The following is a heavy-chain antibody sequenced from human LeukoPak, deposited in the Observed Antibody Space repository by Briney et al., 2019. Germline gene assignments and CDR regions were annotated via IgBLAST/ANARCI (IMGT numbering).Heavy chain of an antibody. CDR1: GYTFTNYA. V-gene: IGHV1-3*01. Sequence: ASVKVSCKASGYTFTNYAIHWVRQAPGQRLEWMGWINAGNGNTKYSQKLQGRVTITRDTSATPPYMELSSLRSEDTAVYYCARVYCSTTSSLVDGMDVWDKGTTVTVSS. J-gene: IGHJ6*04. D-gene: IGHD2-2*01. CDR3: ARVYCSTTSSLVDGMDV. CDR2: INAGNGNT.